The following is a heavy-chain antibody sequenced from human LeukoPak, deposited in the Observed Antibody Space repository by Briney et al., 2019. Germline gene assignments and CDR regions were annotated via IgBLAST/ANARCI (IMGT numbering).Heavy chain of an antibody. CDR3: ARDHEIPIQRLSPDY. CDR1: GYTFTGYY. Sequence: GAPVKVSCKASGYTFTGYYMHWVRQAPGQGLEWMGWINPNSGGTNYAQKFQGRVTMTRDTSISTAYMELSRLRSDDTAVYYCARDHEIPIQRLSPDYWGQGTLVTVSS. CDR2: INPNSGGT. D-gene: IGHD5-18*01. V-gene: IGHV1-2*02. J-gene: IGHJ4*02.